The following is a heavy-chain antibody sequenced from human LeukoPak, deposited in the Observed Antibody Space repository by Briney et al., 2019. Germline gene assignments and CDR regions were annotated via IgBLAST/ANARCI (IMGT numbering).Heavy chain of an antibody. CDR3: ARAGTLFDAFDI. Sequence: GASVKVSCKASGYTFTGYYIHWVRQAPGQGLEWMGWINPNSGGTNYAQKFEGRVTMTRDTSISTAYMELSRLRSDDTAVYYCARAGTLFDAFDIWGQGTMVTVSS. CDR1: GYTFTGYY. V-gene: IGHV1-2*02. D-gene: IGHD3-10*02. CDR2: INPNSGGT. J-gene: IGHJ3*02.